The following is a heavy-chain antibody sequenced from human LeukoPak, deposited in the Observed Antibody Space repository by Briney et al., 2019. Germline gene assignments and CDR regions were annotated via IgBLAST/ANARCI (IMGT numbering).Heavy chain of an antibody. CDR1: GFTFSSYS. CDR2: ISSSSSYI. D-gene: IGHD2-2*01. CDR3: ARESTSWYFDL. Sequence: GGSLRLSCAASGFTFSSYSMNRVRQAPGKGLEWVSSISSSSSYIYYADSVKGRFTISRDNAKNSLYLQMNSLRAEDTAVYYCARESTSWYFDLWGRGTLVTVSS. J-gene: IGHJ2*01. V-gene: IGHV3-21*01.